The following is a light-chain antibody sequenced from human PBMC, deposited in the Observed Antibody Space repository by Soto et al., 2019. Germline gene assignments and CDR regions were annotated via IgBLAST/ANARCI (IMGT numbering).Light chain of an antibody. CDR1: QSVLSRSTNKNY. CDR3: QQYYSAFSMYT. CDR2: WAS. J-gene: IGKJ2*01. Sequence: DFVVTQSPDSLTVFLGERATINCKSSQSVLSRSTNKNYLAWYQQKPGQPPKLLIYWASTRESGVPDRFSGSGSGTDFTLTISSLQAEDVAVYYWQQYYSAFSMYTFGQGTKLEIK. V-gene: IGKV4-1*01.